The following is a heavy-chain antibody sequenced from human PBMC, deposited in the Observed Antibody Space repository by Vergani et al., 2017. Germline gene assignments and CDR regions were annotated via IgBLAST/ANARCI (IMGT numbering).Heavy chain of an antibody. CDR1: GGSISSYY. Sequence: QVQLQESGPGLVKPSQTLSLTCTVSGGSISSYYWSWIRQPPGKGLEWIGYIYYSGSTYYNPSLKSRVTISVDTSKNQFSLKLSSVTAADTAVYYCARDLRPGGYDPNYYGMDVWGQGTTVTVSS. D-gene: IGHD5-12*01. CDR3: ARDLRPGGYDPNYYGMDV. CDR2: IYYSGST. J-gene: IGHJ6*02. V-gene: IGHV4-59*12.